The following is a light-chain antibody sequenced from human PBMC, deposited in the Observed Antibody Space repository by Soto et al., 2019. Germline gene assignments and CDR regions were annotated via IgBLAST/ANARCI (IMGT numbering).Light chain of an antibody. CDR3: QQYNNWVT. J-gene: IGKJ4*01. V-gene: IGKV3D-15*01. CDR2: AAS. CDR1: QSVGSN. Sequence: EIVLTQSPDTLSVSPGERATLSCRASQSVGSNLAWYQQKPGQAPRLLIFAASTRATGIPARFSGSGSGTEFTLTSSSLQSEAFVVYYCQQYNNWVTFGGGTKVDIK.